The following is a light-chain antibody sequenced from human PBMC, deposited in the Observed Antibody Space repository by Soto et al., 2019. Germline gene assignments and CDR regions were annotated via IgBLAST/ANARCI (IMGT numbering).Light chain of an antibody. CDR2: GDS. Sequence: SYELTQPPSVSVAPGQTARITCEGNNIGRKSVHWYQQKAGQAPVLVVYGDSDWPSGTPERFSGSDSGNTATLTISGVEAGDEADYYCQMWDTSSDHVVFGGGTKVTVL. V-gene: IGLV3-21*02. J-gene: IGLJ2*01. CDR3: QMWDTSSDHVV. CDR1: NIGRKS.